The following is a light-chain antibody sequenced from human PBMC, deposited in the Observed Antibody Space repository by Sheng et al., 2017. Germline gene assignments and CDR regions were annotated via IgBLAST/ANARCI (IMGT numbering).Light chain of an antibody. V-gene: IGKV2-30*01. CDR2: QVS. Sequence: DVEMTQSPLSLPVTLGQPASISCRSSQAIVYVDGNTYLNWFHQRPGQSPRRLIYQVSNRDSGVPDRFSGSGSGTDFTLKIIRVEAEDVGVYYCMQGTHWPWTFGQGTKVEIK. J-gene: IGKJ1*01. CDR3: MQGTHWPWT. CDR1: QAIVYVDGNTY.